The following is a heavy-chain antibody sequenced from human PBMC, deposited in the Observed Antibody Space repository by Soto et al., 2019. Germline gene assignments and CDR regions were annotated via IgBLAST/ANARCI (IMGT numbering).Heavy chain of an antibody. V-gene: IGHV1-24*01. D-gene: IGHD3-9*01. Sequence: EAPVKVSCKVSGYTLTELSMHSARQAPGKGLEWMGGFDPEDGETIYAQKFQGRVTMTEDTSTDTAYMELSSLRSEDTAVYYCATTTIFSPYWFDPWGQGTLVTVSS. J-gene: IGHJ5*02. CDR3: ATTTIFSPYWFDP. CDR1: GYTLTELS. CDR2: FDPEDGET.